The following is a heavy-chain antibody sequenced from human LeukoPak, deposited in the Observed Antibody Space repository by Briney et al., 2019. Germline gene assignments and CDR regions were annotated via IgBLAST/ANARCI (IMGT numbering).Heavy chain of an antibody. CDR1: GFIFSTYW. CDR3: VRESFSRGDFN. V-gene: IGHV3-7*01. J-gene: IGHJ4*02. D-gene: IGHD7-27*01. Sequence: GSLRLSCAASGFIFSTYWMTWVRQAPRKGLEWVATIRYDGDEKFYVNSVTGRFTISRDNAKNSLFLQMNSLTAEDTAVYYCVRESFSRGDFNWGQGTLVSVSS. CDR2: IRYDGDEK.